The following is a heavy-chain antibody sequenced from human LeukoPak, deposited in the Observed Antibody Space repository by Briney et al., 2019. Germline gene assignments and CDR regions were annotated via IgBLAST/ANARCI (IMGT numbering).Heavy chain of an antibody. J-gene: IGHJ4*02. CDR1: GFTFSSYW. Sequence: PGGSLRLSCAASGFTFSSYWMYWVRRVPGKGLVWVPRINTDGTTTNYADSVQGRFTVSRDNAKSTLYLQMNSLRAEDTAVYFCTRDYCTGDSCFSGPGYWGQGTQVTVSS. CDR3: TRDYCTGDSCFSGPGY. V-gene: IGHV3-74*01. CDR2: INTDGTTT. D-gene: IGHD2-15*01.